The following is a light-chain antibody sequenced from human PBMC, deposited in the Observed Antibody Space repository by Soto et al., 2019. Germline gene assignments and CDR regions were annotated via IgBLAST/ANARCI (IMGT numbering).Light chain of an antibody. CDR2: GAS. CDR1: QSVSSSY. CDR3: QHGYNWPRI. V-gene: IGKV3D-20*02. J-gene: IGKJ4*01. Sequence: EVVLTQSQCTLSLSPGERSTLSCISSQSVSSSYLAWYQQKPGQAPRLLIYGASSRATGIPDRFSGSGSGTDFTLTISRLEPEDSAVYYCQHGYNWPRIFGGGTKVDIK.